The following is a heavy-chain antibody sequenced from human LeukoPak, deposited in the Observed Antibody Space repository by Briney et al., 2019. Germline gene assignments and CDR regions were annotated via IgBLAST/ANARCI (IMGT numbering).Heavy chain of an antibody. D-gene: IGHD3-9*01. CDR2: ISYDGSNK. J-gene: IGHJ4*02. V-gene: IGHV3-30*04. CDR3: ARAGLAVRYFLYYFDY. Sequence: GGSLRLSCAASGFTFSSYAMHWVRQAPGKGLEWVAVISYDGSNKYYADSVKGRFTISRDNSKNTLYLQMNSLRAEDTAVYYCARAGLAVRYFLYYFDYWGQGTLVTVSS. CDR1: GFTFSSYA.